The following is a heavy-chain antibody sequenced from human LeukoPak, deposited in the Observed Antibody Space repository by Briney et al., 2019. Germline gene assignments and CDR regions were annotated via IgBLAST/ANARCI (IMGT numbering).Heavy chain of an antibody. D-gene: IGHD4-17*01. CDR3: ARLGATVTTFRGIDY. Sequence: SKTLSLTCTVSGGSISSSGYYWSWIRQHPGKGLEWIGYIYYTGSTYYNPSLKSRVTISGDTSNNQFSLKLTSVTAADTAVYYCARLGATVTTFRGIDYWGQGTLVTVSS. CDR1: GGSISSSGYY. V-gene: IGHV4-31*03. CDR2: IYYTGST. J-gene: IGHJ4*02.